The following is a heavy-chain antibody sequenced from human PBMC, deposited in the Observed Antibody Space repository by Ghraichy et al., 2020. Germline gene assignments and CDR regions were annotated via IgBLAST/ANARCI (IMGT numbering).Heavy chain of an antibody. CDR1: GGSISGYY. J-gene: IGHJ3*01. CDR2: ISGST. CDR3: ARDKVTDGSGKVAFDV. V-gene: IGHV4-59*01. D-gene: IGHD3-10*01. Sequence: SQTLSLTCTVSGGSISGYYWNWIRQTPGKGLEWIGFISGSTKYNPSLKSRVTISVDTSKNQFSLELRSVTAADTATYYCARDKVTDGSGKVAFDVWSQGAMVTVSS.